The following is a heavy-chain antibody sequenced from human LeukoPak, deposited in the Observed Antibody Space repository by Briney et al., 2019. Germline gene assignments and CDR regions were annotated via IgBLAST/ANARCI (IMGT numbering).Heavy chain of an antibody. Sequence: SQTLSLTCTVSGGSISSGGYYWSWIRQPPGKGLEWIGEINHSGSTNYNPSLKSRVTISVDTSKNQFSLKLSSVTAADTAVYYCARREDSSGYYYSSFDYWGQGTLVTVSS. D-gene: IGHD3-22*01. CDR2: INHSGST. CDR3: ARREDSSGYYYSSFDY. CDR1: GGSISSGGYY. V-gene: IGHV4-30-2*01. J-gene: IGHJ4*02.